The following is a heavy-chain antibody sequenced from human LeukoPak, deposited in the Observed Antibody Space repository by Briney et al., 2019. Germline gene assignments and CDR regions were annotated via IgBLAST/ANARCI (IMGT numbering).Heavy chain of an antibody. J-gene: IGHJ4*02. CDR1: GFTFDDYA. D-gene: IGHD2-2*01. CDR2: ISWNSGSI. V-gene: IGHV3-9*01. Sequence: HPGGSLRLSCAASGFTFDDYAMHWVRQAPGKGLEWVSGISWNSGSIGYADSVKGRFTISRDNAKNSLYLQMNSLRAEDTAVYYCARGQRGYCSSTSCENFDYWGQGTLVTVSS. CDR3: ARGQRGYCSSTSCENFDY.